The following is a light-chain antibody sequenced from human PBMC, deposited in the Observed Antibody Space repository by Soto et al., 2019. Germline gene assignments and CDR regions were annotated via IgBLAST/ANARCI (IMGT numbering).Light chain of an antibody. Sequence: EIVMTQSPATLYLSPGERAALSCRASQSINSELAWYQQKPGHPPRLRIYGASTRATGVPARFTGSESGSEFTLTISGLQSEDFAVYYCQQGHNGPLTFGQGTRLEI. CDR3: QQGHNGPLT. V-gene: IGKV3-15*01. CDR2: GAS. CDR1: QSINSE. J-gene: IGKJ2*01.